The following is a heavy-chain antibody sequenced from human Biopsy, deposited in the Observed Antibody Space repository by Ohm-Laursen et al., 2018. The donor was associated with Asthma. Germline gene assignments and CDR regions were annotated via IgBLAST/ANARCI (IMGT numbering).Heavy chain of an antibody. CDR2: IYWDDDK. Sequence: TQTLTLTCTFSGFSLSTSGGGVGWIRQPPGKALEWLGNIYWDDDKRYSPSLQSRLTITRDTPKDQVVLSMTNMGPVDTGTYYCVHTLVGLKAFDFWGQGTLVTVSS. CDR3: VHTLVGLKAFDF. CDR1: GFSLSTSGGG. V-gene: IGHV2-5*02. D-gene: IGHD1-26*01. J-gene: IGHJ4*02.